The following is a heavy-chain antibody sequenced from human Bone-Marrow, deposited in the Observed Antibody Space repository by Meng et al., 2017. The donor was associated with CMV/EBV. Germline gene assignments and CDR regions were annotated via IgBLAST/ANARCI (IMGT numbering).Heavy chain of an antibody. J-gene: IGHJ2*01. CDR3: ARGRGYCSSTSCSYFDL. Sequence: GSLRLSCTVSGGSISSSSYYWGWIRQPPGKGLEWIGEINHSGSTNYNPSLKSRVTISVDTSKNQFSLKLSSVTAADTAVYYCARGRGYCSSTSCSYFDLWGRGTLVTVSS. D-gene: IGHD2-2*01. V-gene: IGHV4-39*07. CDR1: GGSISSSSYY. CDR2: INHSGST.